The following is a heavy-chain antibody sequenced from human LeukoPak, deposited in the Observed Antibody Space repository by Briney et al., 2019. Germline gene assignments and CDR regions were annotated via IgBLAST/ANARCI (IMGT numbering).Heavy chain of an antibody. CDR3: ARAREQLGYFDY. J-gene: IGHJ4*02. V-gene: IGHV4-59*01. D-gene: IGHD6-6*01. CDR2: IYYSGST. CDR1: GGSISSYY. Sequence: SETLSLTCTVSGGSISSYYWSWIRQPPGKGLEWIGYIYYSGSTNYHPSLKSRVTMSVHTSKNQFSLNLNSVTAADTAVYYCARAREQLGYFDYWGQGTLVTVSS.